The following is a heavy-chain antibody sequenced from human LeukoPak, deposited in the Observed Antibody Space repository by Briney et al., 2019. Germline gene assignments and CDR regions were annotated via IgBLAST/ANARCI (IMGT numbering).Heavy chain of an antibody. CDR3: ARDLPGYSGSYFIFDY. V-gene: IGHV4-61*02. CDR1: GASISSGSYY. Sequence: TSQTLSLTCTVSGASISSGSYYWSWIRQPAGKGLEWIGRTYTSGSTNYNPSLKSRVTMSVDTSKNQFSLKLSSVTAADTAVYYCARDLPGYSGSYFIFDYWGQGTLVTVSS. D-gene: IGHD1-26*01. CDR2: TYTSGST. J-gene: IGHJ4*02.